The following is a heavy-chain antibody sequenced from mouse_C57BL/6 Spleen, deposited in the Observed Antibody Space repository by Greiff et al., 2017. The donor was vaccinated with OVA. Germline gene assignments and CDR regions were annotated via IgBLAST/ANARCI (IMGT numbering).Heavy chain of an antibody. V-gene: IGHV1-53*01. CDR3: ARERVYYAMDY. Sequence: QVQLQQSGTELVKPGASVKLSCKASGYTFTSYWMHWVKQRPGQGLEWIGNINPSNGGTNYNEKFKSKATLTADKSSSTAYMQLSSLTSEDSAVYYGARERVYYAMDYWGQGTSVTVSS. J-gene: IGHJ4*01. CDR1: GYTFTSYW. CDR2: INPSNGGT.